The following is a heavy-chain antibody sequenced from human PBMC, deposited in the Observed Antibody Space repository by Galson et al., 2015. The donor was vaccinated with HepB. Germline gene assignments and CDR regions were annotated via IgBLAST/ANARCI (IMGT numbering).Heavy chain of an antibody. CDR3: ARDSNLERYYYYGMDV. V-gene: IGHV3-33*01. CDR2: IWYDGSNK. Sequence: SLRLSCAASGFTFSSYGMHWVRQAPGKGLECVAVIWYDGSNKYYADSVKGRFTISRDNSKNTLYLQMNSLRAEDTAVYYCARDSNLERYYYYGMDVWGQGTTVTVSS. J-gene: IGHJ6*02. CDR1: GFTFSSYG. D-gene: IGHD2-2*01.